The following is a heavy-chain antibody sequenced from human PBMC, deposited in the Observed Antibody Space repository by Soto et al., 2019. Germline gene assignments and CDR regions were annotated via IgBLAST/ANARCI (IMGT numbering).Heavy chain of an antibody. CDR1: GFTFSSYA. CDR2: FSGSGGST. CDR3: ARGSRDSYPGSRIFDF. J-gene: IGHJ4*02. Sequence: PGGSLRLSCAASGFTFSSYAMSWVRQAPGKGLEWVSGFSGSGGSTYYADSVKGRFTISRDNSKNTLYLQMNTLRVEDTAVYHCARGSRDSYPGSRIFDFWGRGTLVTSPQ. V-gene: IGHV3-23*01. D-gene: IGHD3-10*01.